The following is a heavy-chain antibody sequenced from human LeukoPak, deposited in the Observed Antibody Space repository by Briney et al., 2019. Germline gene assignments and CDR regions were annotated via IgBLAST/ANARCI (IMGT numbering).Heavy chain of an antibody. CDR2: ISSSGSTI. Sequence: GGSLRLSCAASGFTFSSYWMSWIRQAPGKGLEWVSYISSSGSTIYYADSVKGRFTISRDNAKNSLYLQMNSLRAEDTAVYYCARGFSSSWYEFDYWGQGTLVTVSS. J-gene: IGHJ4*02. CDR1: GFTFSSYW. D-gene: IGHD6-13*01. CDR3: ARGFSSSWYEFDY. V-gene: IGHV3-11*04.